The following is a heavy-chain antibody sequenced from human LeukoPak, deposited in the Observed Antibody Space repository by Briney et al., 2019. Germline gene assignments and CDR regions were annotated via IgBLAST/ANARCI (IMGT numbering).Heavy chain of an antibody. CDR3: ARSHYYDSSGPFDY. D-gene: IGHD3-22*01. Sequence: ASVKVSCKASGYTFTSYDINWVRQASGQGLEWMGWMNPNSGNTGYAQKFQGRVTMTRNTSISTAYMELSSLRSEDTAVYYCARSHYYDSSGPFDYWGQGTLVTVSS. CDR1: GYTFTSYD. V-gene: IGHV1-8*01. CDR2: MNPNSGNT. J-gene: IGHJ4*02.